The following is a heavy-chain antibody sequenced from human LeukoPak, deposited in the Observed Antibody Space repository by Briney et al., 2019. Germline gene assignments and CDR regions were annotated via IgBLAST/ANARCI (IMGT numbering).Heavy chain of an antibody. V-gene: IGHV3-43*01. D-gene: IGHD2-8*01. CDR1: GFTFDDCT. Sequence: GGSLRLSCAASGFTFDDCTFHWVRQAPGKGLEWVSLISRDGGSTYYADSVRGRFTISRDNSKNSLYLQMNSLRTEDTALYYCTKDRYCTTTFCPLDYWGQGTLVTVSS. CDR2: ISRDGGST. J-gene: IGHJ4*02. CDR3: TKDRYCTTTFCPLDY.